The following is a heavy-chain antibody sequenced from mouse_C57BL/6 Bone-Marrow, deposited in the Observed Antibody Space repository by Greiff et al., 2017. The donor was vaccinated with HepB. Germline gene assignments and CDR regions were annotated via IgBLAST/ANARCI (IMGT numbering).Heavy chain of an antibody. CDR2: IDPNSGGT. J-gene: IGHJ2*01. D-gene: IGHD2-1*01. CDR1: GYTFTSYW. V-gene: IGHV1-72*01. Sequence: VKPGASVKLSCKASGYTFTSYWMHWVKQRPGRGLEWIGRIDPNSGGTKYNEKFKSKATLTVDKPSSTAYMQLSSLTSEDSAVYYCAKVYYGNYPYFDYWGQGTTLTVSS. CDR3: AKVYYGNYPYFDY.